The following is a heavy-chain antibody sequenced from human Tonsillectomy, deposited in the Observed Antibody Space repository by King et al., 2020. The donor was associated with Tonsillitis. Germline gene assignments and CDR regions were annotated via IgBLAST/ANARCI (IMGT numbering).Heavy chain of an antibody. J-gene: IGHJ4*02. D-gene: IGHD5-18*01. CDR2: IKQHGSEK. Sequence: VQLVESGGGLVQPGGSLRLSCAASGFTFGSHWMSWVRQAPGRGLEWVATIKQHGSEKYYVDSVRGRFTISRDNAENSLYLQMNSLRAEDTAVYYCARGPRGYSYGSYYWGQGTLVTVSS. V-gene: IGHV3-7*04. CDR1: GFTFGSHW. CDR3: ARGPRGYSYGSYY.